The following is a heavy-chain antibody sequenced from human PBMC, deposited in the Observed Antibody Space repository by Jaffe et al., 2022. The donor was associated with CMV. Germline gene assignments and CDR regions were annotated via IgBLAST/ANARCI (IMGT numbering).Heavy chain of an antibody. V-gene: IGHV4-34*01. CDR1: GGSFSGYY. Sequence: QVQLQQWGAGLLKPSETLSLTCAVYGGSFSGYYWSWIRQPPGKGLEWIGEINHSGSTNYNPSLKSRVTISVDTSKNQFSLKLSSVTAADTAVYYCARARYQLLRYYYYYYGMDVWGQGTTVTVSS. J-gene: IGHJ6*02. CDR2: INHSGST. D-gene: IGHD2-2*01. CDR3: ARARYQLLRYYYYYYGMDV.